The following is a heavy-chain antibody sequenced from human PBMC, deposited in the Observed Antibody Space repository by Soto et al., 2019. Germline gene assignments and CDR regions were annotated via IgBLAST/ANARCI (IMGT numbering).Heavy chain of an antibody. CDR2: VYHSVST. Sequence: QLQLQESGSGLVKPSQTLSLTCAVSGGSISSGVYSWSWIRQPPGKGLEWIGYVYHSVSTYYNPSMKRRVTISVDRSKNQFSLKLSSVTAADTAVYYCASRRYDSSGYYYGAYLDYWGQGTLVTVSS. D-gene: IGHD3-22*01. J-gene: IGHJ4*02. CDR3: ASRRYDSSGYYYGAYLDY. CDR1: GGSISSGVYS. V-gene: IGHV4-30-2*01.